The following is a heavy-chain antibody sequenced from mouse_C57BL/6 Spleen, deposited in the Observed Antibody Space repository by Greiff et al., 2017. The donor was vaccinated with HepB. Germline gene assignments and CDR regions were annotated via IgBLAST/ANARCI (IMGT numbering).Heavy chain of an antibody. J-gene: IGHJ1*03. CDR1: GYTFTSYW. V-gene: IGHV1-64*01. CDR3: ARENYGSSYPHWYFDV. Sequence: QVQLQQPGAELVKPGASVKLSCKASGYTFTSYWMHWVKQRPGQGLEWIGMIHPNSGSTNYNEKFKSKATMTVDKSSSTAYMQLSSLTSEDSAVYYCARENYGSSYPHWYFDVWGTGTTVTVSS. D-gene: IGHD1-1*01. CDR2: IHPNSGST.